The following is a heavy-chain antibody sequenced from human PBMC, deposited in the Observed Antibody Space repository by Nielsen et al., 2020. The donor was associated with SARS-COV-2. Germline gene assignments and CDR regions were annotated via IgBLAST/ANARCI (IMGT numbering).Heavy chain of an antibody. J-gene: IGHJ6*02. CDR2: IWYDGSNK. CDR1: GFTVNRNY. V-gene: IGHV3-33*08. D-gene: IGHD3-3*02. CDR3: ARDIFGVVYGMDV. Sequence: GGSLRLSCAASGFTVNRNYMSWVRQAPGKGLEWVAVIWYDGSNKYYADSVKGRFTISRDNSKNTLYLQMNSLRAEDTAVYYCARDIFGVVYGMDVWGQGTTVTVSS.